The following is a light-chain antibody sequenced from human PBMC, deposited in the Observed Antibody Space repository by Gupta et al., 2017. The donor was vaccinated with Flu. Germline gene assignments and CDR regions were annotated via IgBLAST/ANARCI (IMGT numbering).Light chain of an antibody. Sequence: EVVLTQSPATLSLSPGERATLSCRASQSVSSRHLAWYQHKPGQAPRLLIYDASNRATGIPARFSGSGSGTDFTLTISSLQPEDFAVYYWQQRDNWLFGGGTMVEIK. CDR2: DAS. CDR1: QSVSSRH. J-gene: IGKJ4*01. V-gene: IGKV3-11*01. CDR3: QQRDNWL.